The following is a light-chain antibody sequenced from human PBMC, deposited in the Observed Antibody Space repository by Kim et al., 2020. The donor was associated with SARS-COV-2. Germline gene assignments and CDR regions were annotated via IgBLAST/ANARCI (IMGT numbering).Light chain of an antibody. J-gene: IGLJ2*01. CDR1: RIGLQS. CDR2: YDA. Sequence: PGKTARIPSRENRIGLQSVHWYQQKQGQAPVLVIYYDADRPSGIHEQFSCSNSGNTATLTISRVGAGDEADYYCQVWDTGSDHPIFGGGTQLTVL. V-gene: IGLV3-21*04. CDR3: QVWDTGSDHPI.